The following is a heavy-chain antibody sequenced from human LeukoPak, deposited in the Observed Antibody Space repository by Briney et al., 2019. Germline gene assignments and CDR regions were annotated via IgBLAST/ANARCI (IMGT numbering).Heavy chain of an antibody. CDR3: ARGGYCSGGTCYSFDWFDP. V-gene: IGHV3-74*01. J-gene: IGHJ5*02. CDR1: GFTFSSYW. Sequence: GGSLRLSCGASGFTFSSYWMHWVRQGPGKGLVWVSRINSDGSSASYVDSVKGRFTISRDNAKNTLYLQMNSLRAEDTAVYYCARGGYCSGGTCYSFDWFDPWGQGTLVTVSS. CDR2: INSDGSSA. D-gene: IGHD2-15*01.